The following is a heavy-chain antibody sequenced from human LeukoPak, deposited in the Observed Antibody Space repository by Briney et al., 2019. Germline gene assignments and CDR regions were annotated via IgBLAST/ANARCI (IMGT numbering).Heavy chain of an antibody. D-gene: IGHD2-2*01. Sequence: SETLSLTCTVSGGSISSGGYYWSWIRQPPGKGLEWIGYIYHSGSTYYNPSLKSRVTISVDRSKNQFSLKLSSVTAADTAVYYCARTEYQLLLFDYWGQGTLVTVSS. J-gene: IGHJ4*02. CDR3: ARTEYQLLLFDY. CDR2: IYHSGST. CDR1: GGSISSGGYY. V-gene: IGHV4-30-2*01.